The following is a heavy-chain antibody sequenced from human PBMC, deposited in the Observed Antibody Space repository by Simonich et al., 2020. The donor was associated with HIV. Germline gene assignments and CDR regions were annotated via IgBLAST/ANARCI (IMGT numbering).Heavy chain of an antibody. CDR1: GGSFSGYY. V-gene: IGHV4-34*01. CDR2: INHRGST. Sequence: QVQLQQWCAGLLKPSETLSLTCAGYGGSFSGYYWSWIRQPPGKGLEWIGEINHRGSTNYNPSLKRRVTISVDTSKNQFSLKLSSVTAADTAVYYCARGFYQRLYYFDYWGQGTLVTVSS. J-gene: IGHJ4*02. D-gene: IGHD2-2*01. CDR3: ARGFYQRLYYFDY.